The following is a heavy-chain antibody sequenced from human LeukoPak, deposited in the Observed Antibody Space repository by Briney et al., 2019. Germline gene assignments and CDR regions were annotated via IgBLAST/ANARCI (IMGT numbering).Heavy chain of an antibody. D-gene: IGHD6-19*01. CDR1: GYTLTELS. Sequence: ASVKVSCKVSGYTLTELSMHWVRQAPGKGLEWIGGFDPEDGETIYAQKFQGRVTMTEDTSTDTAYMELSSLRSEDTAVYYCATRESVAGTYYYYYGMDVWGQGTTVTVSS. CDR3: ATRESVAGTYYYYYGMDV. J-gene: IGHJ6*02. CDR2: FDPEDGET. V-gene: IGHV1-24*01.